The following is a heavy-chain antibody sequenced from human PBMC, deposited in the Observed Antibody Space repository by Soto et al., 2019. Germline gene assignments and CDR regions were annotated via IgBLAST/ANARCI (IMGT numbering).Heavy chain of an antibody. V-gene: IGHV4-30-4*01. CDR2: IQVSGDT. D-gene: IGHD2-15*01. Sequence: SETLSLTCTVSGVSISGGVHYWIWIRQTPGKGLEWVGYIQVSGDTFYNPTLEGRVSMSVDTSNNQFSLDLTSVTAADTAVYYCVRDTSWSRPYWGQGTLVTVSS. CDR3: VRDTSWSRPY. CDR1: GVSISGGVHY. J-gene: IGHJ4*02.